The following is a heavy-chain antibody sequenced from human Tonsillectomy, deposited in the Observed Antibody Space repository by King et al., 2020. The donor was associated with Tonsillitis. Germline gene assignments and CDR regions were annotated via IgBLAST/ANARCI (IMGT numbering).Heavy chain of an antibody. V-gene: IGHV3-30*03. D-gene: IGHD1-26*01. CDR2: ISYDGSNK. Sequence: VQLVESGGGVVQPGRSLRLSCAASGFTFSSYGMHWVRQAPGKGLEWVAVISYDGSNKYYADSVKGRFTISRDNSKNTLYLQMNSLRAEDTAVYYCATPDDDSGSYYVDSFDYWGQGTLVTVSS. J-gene: IGHJ4*02. CDR1: GFTFSSYG. CDR3: ATPDDDSGSYYVDSFDY.